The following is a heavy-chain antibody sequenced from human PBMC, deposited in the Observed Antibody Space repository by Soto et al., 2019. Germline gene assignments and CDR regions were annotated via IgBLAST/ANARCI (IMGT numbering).Heavy chain of an antibody. CDR3: ATPAGDIVVVPAAFDY. Sequence: GGSLRLSCAASGFTFSSYAMSWVRQAPGKGLEWVSAISGSGGSTYYADSVKGRFTISRDNSKNTLYLQMNSLRAEDAAVYYCATPAGDIVVVPAAFDYWGQGTLVTVSS. V-gene: IGHV3-23*01. D-gene: IGHD2-2*01. J-gene: IGHJ4*02. CDR1: GFTFSSYA. CDR2: ISGSGGST.